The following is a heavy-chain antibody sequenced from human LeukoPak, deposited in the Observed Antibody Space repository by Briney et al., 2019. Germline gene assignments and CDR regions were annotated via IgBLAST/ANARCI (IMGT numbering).Heavy chain of an antibody. CDR3: AREYSTSATSFDF. Sequence: TSETLSLTCGVYGGSLSGHYWSWIRQPLGKGLEWIGEIKHSGTTNYNPSLKSRVTISVDTSKNQFSLKLSSVTAADTAVYYCAREYSTSATSFDFWGQGTLVTVSS. CDR2: IKHSGTT. J-gene: IGHJ4*02. D-gene: IGHD6-6*01. CDR1: GGSLSGHY. V-gene: IGHV4-34*01.